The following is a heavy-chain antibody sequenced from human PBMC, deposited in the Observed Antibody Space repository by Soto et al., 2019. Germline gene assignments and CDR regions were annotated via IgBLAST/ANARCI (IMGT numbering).Heavy chain of an antibody. J-gene: IGHJ6*02. V-gene: IGHV1-69*12. CDR2: IIPIFGTA. D-gene: IGHD6-13*01. CDR1: GGTFSSYA. Sequence: QVQLVQSGAEVKKPGSSVKVSCKASGGTFSSYAISWVRQAPGQGLEWMGGIIPIFGTANYAQKFQGRVTITADESTSTAYMELNSLRSEDTAVYYCAIPGIAAAGTHYYYGMDVWGQGTTVTVSS. CDR3: AIPGIAAAGTHYYYGMDV.